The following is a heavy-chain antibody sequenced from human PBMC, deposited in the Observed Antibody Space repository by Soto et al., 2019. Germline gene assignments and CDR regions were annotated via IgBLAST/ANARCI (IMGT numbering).Heavy chain of an antibody. Sequence: EVHLVESGGGLVQPGGSLTVSCAASGFNLRDDWMHWVRQAPGKGLVCVSRISPDGSSTIYADSVKGRFTISRDNAKNTLYLQMNSMRAEDTAVYFCASGVCNSMDVWGQGTTVTVSS. CDR1: GFNLRDDW. CDR3: ASGVCNSMDV. J-gene: IGHJ6*02. D-gene: IGHD3-10*01. CDR2: ISPDGSST. V-gene: IGHV3-74*01.